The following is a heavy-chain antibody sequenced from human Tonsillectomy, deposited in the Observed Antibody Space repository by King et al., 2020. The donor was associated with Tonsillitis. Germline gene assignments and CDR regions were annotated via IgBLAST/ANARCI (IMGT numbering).Heavy chain of an antibody. D-gene: IGHD7-27*01. CDR2: INNSPHII. J-gene: IGHJ3*01. CDR1: GFTFSIYE. Sequence: ELQLVQSGGGLVQPGGSLRLSCAASGFTFSIYEMNWVRQAPGKGLEWVSYINNSPHIIYYADSVRGRFTISRDNAKNSLYLQMNSLRAEDTAVYYCARDVGNWGSVGTYDLWGQGTMVTVSS. V-gene: IGHV3-48*03. CDR3: ARDVGNWGSVGTYDL.